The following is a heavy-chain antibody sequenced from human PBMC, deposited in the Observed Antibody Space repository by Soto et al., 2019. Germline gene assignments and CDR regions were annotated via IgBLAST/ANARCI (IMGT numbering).Heavy chain of an antibody. V-gene: IGHV1-69*01. D-gene: IGHD6-13*01. Sequence: QVQLVQSGAEVKKPGSSVKVSCKASRGTFSSYAISWVRQAPGQGLEWLGGIIPIFGTANYAKKFQGRVTITADESTSTAYMELSSLRSEDTAVYYCATREKSAAGSHFDYWGQGTLVTVSS. CDR1: RGTFSSYA. CDR3: ATREKSAAGSHFDY. CDR2: IIPIFGTA. J-gene: IGHJ4*02.